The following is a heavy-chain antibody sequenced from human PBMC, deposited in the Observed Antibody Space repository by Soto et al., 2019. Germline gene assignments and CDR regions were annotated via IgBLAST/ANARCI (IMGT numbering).Heavy chain of an antibody. V-gene: IGHV4-4*02. Sequence: SETLSLTCAVSGGSISSSNWWSWVRQPPGKGLEWIGEIYHSGSTNYNPSLKSRVTISVDKSKNQFSLKLSSVTAADTAVYYCARGKVGATHYYYYYGMDVWGQGTTVTVSS. CDR1: GGSISSSNW. CDR3: ARGKVGATHYYYYYGMDV. J-gene: IGHJ6*02. CDR2: IYHSGST. D-gene: IGHD1-26*01.